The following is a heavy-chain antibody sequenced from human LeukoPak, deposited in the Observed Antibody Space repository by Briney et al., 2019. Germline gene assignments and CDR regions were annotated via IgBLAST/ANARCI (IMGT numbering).Heavy chain of an antibody. CDR1: GYNDPSNRAT. J-gene: IGHJ3*02. CDR3: ARGVSRPYGI. V-gene: IGHV6-1*01. Sequence: SQTISLTCPFSGYNDPSNRATWNWISKSPSRGLEGQGRLYCRSQWFNDYAVSVESRIAITPDASKNKFSLQLNSVTPKDTAMYYCARGVSRPYGIWGTGTMVTVS. CDR2: LYCRSQWFN.